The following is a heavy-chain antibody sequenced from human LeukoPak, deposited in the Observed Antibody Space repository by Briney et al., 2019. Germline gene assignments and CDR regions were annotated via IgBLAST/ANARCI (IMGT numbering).Heavy chain of an antibody. J-gene: IGHJ5*02. V-gene: IGHV1-69*13. CDR2: IIPIFGTA. D-gene: IGHD6-6*01. Sequence: SVEVSCKASGGTFSSYAISWVRQAPGQGLEWMGGIIPIFGTANYAQKFQGRVTITADESTSTAYMELSSLRSEDTAVYYCARDLLAARPVGWFDPWGQGTLVTVSS. CDR3: ARDLLAARPVGWFDP. CDR1: GGTFSSYA.